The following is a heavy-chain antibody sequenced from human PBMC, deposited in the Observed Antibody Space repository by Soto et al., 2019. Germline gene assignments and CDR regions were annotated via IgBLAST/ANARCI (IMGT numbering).Heavy chain of an antibody. Sequence: PGGSLRLSCAASGLTFSNAWMNWVRQAPGKGLEWVGRIKSKNDGGTTEYNAPVKGRFTISREDSKDTLYLQMNNLKTEDTALYYCTTDAEWGIWGQGTMVTVS. CDR1: GLTFSNAW. J-gene: IGHJ3*02. CDR3: TTDAEWGI. V-gene: IGHV3-15*07. CDR2: IKSKNDGGTT. D-gene: IGHD2-8*01.